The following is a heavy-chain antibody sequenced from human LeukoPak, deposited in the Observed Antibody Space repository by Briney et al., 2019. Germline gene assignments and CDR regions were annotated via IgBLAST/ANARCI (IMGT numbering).Heavy chain of an antibody. CDR2: IYPGDSDT. D-gene: IGHD6-13*01. J-gene: IGHJ3*02. V-gene: IGHV5-51*01. CDR3: ARVKQAVALVDVFDI. CDR1: EYSFTTYW. Sequence: GKSLKISCKGSEYSFTTYWIGWVRQTPGKGLEWMGIIYPGDSDTKYGPSFQGQVTISTDKSINTAYLQWSSLKASDTAIYYCARVKQAVALVDVFDIWGQGTMVTVSS.